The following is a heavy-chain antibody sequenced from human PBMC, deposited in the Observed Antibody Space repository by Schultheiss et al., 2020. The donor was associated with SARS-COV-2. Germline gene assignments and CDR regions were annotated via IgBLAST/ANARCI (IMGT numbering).Heavy chain of an antibody. CDR3: AREGVGSGWAFDY. J-gene: IGHJ4*02. CDR2: ISDSDDNT. CDR1: GFTFSRSV. V-gene: IGHV3-23*01. Sequence: GGSLRLSCAASGFTFSRSVMSWVRQAPGKGLEWVSAISDSDDNTYYADSAKGRFTISRDNSKNTLYLQMNSLRAEDTAVYYCAREGVGSGWAFDYWGQGTLVTVSS. D-gene: IGHD6-19*01.